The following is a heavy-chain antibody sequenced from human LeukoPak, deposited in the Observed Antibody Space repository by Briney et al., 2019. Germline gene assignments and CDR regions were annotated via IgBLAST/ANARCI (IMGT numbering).Heavy chain of an antibody. J-gene: IGHJ4*02. CDR1: GYTFTGYY. D-gene: IGHD4-17*01. CDR2: INPNSGGT. Sequence: ASVKVSCKASGYTFTGYYMHWVRQAPGKGLEWMGWINPNSGGTKYAQKFQGRVTMTRDTSISTAYMELSRLRSDDTAVYYCASITVTTRETGYWGQGTLVTVSS. V-gene: IGHV1-2*02. CDR3: ASITVTTRETGY.